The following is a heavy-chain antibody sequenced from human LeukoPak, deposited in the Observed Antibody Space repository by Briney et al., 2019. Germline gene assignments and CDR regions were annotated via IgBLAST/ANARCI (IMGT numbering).Heavy chain of an antibody. D-gene: IGHD6-19*01. CDR3: ATDVAVAGTGAFDI. CDR1: GGSISSGDHY. CDR2: ISYSGST. V-gene: IGHV4-30-4*08. Sequence: PSETLSPTCTVSGGSISSGDHYWSWIRQPPGKGLEWIGYISYSGSTYYNPSLNSRITISVDTSKNQFSLKLNSVTAADTAVYYCATDVAVAGTGAFDIWGQGTMVTVSS. J-gene: IGHJ3*02.